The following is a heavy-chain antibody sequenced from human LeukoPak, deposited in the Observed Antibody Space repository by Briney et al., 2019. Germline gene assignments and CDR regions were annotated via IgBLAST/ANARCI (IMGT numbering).Heavy chain of an antibody. Sequence: ASVKVSCKASGYTFTSYGISWVRQAPGQGLEWMGWISAYNGNTNYAQKFQGRVTMTTDTSTSTVYMELRSLRSDDTAVYYCARVGCTNGVCYTESDYWGQGTLVTVSS. D-gene: IGHD2-8*01. CDR1: GYTFTSYG. CDR2: ISAYNGNT. J-gene: IGHJ4*02. V-gene: IGHV1-18*01. CDR3: ARVGCTNGVCYTESDY.